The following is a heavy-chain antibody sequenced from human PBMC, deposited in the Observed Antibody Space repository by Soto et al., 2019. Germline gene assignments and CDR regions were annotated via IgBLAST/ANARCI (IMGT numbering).Heavy chain of an antibody. V-gene: IGHV3-23*01. D-gene: IGHD1-26*01. CDR2: IGANGDSI. J-gene: IGHJ4*02. Sequence: EVQLLESGGGLVQPGGSLRLSCAASGFTFNSYATSWVRQAPGKGLEWVSHIGANGDSIYYADSVKGRFTISRDNSKNTLYLQMTGLRADDTAVYYCTGGSNSVYWGQGTLVTVSS. CDR1: GFTFNSYA. CDR3: TGGSNSVY.